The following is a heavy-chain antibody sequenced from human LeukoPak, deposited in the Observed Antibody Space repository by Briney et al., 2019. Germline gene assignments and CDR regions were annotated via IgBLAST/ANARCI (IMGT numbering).Heavy chain of an antibody. D-gene: IGHD3-22*01. CDR1: GYTFTGYY. V-gene: IGHV1-2*02. Sequence: ASVKVSCKASGYTFTGYYMHWVRQSPGQGLEWMVWINPNSGGTNYAQKFQGRITMTRDTSISTAYMELSRLRSDDTAVYYCAREEDYYDSSGYWRWFDPWGEGTLVTVSS. J-gene: IGHJ5*02. CDR3: AREEDYYDSSGYWRWFDP. CDR2: INPNSGGT.